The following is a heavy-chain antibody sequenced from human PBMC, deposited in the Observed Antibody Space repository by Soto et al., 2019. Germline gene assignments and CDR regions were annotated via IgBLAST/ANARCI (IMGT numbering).Heavy chain of an antibody. V-gene: IGHV4-59*01. D-gene: IGHD2-2*03. CDR3: ARMDIVVVPAANPNYYYYGMDV. Sequence: LSLTCTVSGGSISSYYRSWIRQPPGKGLEWIGYIYYSGSTNYNPSLKSRVTISVDTSKNQFSLKLSSVTAADTAVYYCARMDIVVVPAANPNYYYYGMDVWGQGTTVTVSS. J-gene: IGHJ6*02. CDR1: GGSISSYY. CDR2: IYYSGST.